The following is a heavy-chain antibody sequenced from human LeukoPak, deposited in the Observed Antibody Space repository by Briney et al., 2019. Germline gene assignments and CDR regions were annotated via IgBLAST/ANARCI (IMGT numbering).Heavy chain of an antibody. CDR3: ARHAPACCSSTSCYYYYYMDV. J-gene: IGHJ6*03. CDR2: IYPGDSDT. D-gene: IGHD2-2*01. CDR1: GYSFTSYW. Sequence: GESLKISCKGSGYSFTSYWIGWVRQMPGKGLEWMGIIYPGDSDTRYSPSFQGQVTISADKSISTAYLQWSSLKASDTAMYYCARHAPACCSSTSCYYYYYMDVWGKGTTVTVSS. V-gene: IGHV5-51*01.